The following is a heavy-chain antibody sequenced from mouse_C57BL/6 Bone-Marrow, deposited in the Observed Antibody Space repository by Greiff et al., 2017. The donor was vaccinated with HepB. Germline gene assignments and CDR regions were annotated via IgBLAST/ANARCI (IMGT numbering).Heavy chain of an antibody. V-gene: IGHV1-50*01. J-gene: IGHJ3*01. CDR1: GYTFTSYW. Sequence: VQLQQPGAELVKPGASVKLSCKASGYTFTSYWMQWVKQRPGQGLEWIGEIDPSDSYTNYNQKFKGKATLTVDTSSSTAYMQLSSLTSEDSAVYYCARKDGYDVGFAYWGQGTLVTVSA. D-gene: IGHD2-2*01. CDR3: ARKDGYDVGFAY. CDR2: IDPSDSYT.